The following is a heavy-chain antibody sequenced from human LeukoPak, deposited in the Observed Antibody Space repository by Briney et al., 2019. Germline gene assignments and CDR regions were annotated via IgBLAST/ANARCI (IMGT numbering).Heavy chain of an antibody. D-gene: IGHD6-13*01. Sequence: SETLSLTCTVSGGSISSHYWSWIRQPPGKGLEWIGYIYYSGSTNYNPSLKSRVTISVDTSKNQFSLKLSSVTAADTAVYYCARVYIAAAGTGNWFDPWGREPWSPSPQ. CDR2: IYYSGST. V-gene: IGHV4-59*11. CDR3: ARVYIAAAGTGNWFDP. CDR1: GGSISSHY. J-gene: IGHJ5*02.